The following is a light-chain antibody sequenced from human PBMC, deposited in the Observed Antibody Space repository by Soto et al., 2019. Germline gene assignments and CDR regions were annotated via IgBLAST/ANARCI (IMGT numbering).Light chain of an antibody. CDR3: QSYDSSLITYV. J-gene: IGLJ1*01. CDR1: SSNIGAGYD. Sequence: QSVLTQPPSVSGAPGQRVTISCTGSSSNIGAGYDVHWYQRLPGTAPKLLIYGNTNRPSGVPDRFSGSKSDTSASLVITGIQAEDEADYYCQSYDSSLITYVFGTGTKLTVL. V-gene: IGLV1-40*01. CDR2: GNT.